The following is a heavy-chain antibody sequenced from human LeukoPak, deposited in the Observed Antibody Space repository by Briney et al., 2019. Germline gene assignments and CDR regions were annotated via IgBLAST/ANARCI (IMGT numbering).Heavy chain of an antibody. CDR3: AREVPYSSSWYITHYYYYMDV. V-gene: IGHV3-48*04. J-gene: IGHJ6*03. CDR2: ISSSSSTI. D-gene: IGHD6-13*01. Sequence: GGSLRLSCAASGFTFSSYSMNWVRQAPGKGLEWVSYISSSSSTIYYADSVKGRFTISRGNAKNSLYLQMNSLRAEDTAVYYCAREVPYSSSWYITHYYYYMDVWGKGTTVTVSS. CDR1: GFTFSSYS.